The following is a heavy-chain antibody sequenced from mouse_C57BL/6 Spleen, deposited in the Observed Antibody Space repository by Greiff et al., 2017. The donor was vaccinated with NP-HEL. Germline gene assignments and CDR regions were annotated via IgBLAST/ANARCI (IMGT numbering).Heavy chain of an antibody. CDR2: ISDGGSYT. CDR3: ARDWDSSGYVGAMDY. CDR1: GFTFSSYA. Sequence: EVHLVESGGGLVKPGGSLKLSCAASGFTFSSYAMSWVRQTPEKRLEWVATISDGGSYTYYPDNVKGRFTISRDNAKNNLYLQMSHLKSEDTAMYYCARDWDSSGYVGAMDYWGQGTSVTVSS. D-gene: IGHD3-2*02. J-gene: IGHJ4*01. V-gene: IGHV5-4*01.